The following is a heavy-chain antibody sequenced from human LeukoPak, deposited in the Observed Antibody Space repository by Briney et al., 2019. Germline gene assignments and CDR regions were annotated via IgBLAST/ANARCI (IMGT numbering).Heavy chain of an antibody. V-gene: IGHV4-39*01. D-gene: IGHD6-19*01. CDR1: GGSISSSSYY. J-gene: IGHJ4*02. CDR3: ARPGSSGWTSFDY. CDR2: IYYSGIT. Sequence: SETLSLTCTVSGGSISSSSYYWGWIRQPPGKGLEWIGSIYYSGITYYNPSLKSRVIISVDTSKNQFSLKLNSVTAADTAVYYCARPGSSGWTSFDYWGQGTLVTVSS.